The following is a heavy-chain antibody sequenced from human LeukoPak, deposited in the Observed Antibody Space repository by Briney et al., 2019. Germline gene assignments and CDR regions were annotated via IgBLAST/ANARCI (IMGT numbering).Heavy chain of an antibody. Sequence: PGRSLRLSCAASGFTFSSYGMHWVRQAPGKGLEWVAVIWYDGSNKYYADSVKGRFTISRDNSKNTLYLQMNSLRAEDTAVYYCGRGGMGQGFYYGMDVWGKGTTVTVSS. CDR2: IWYDGSNK. CDR3: GRGGMGQGFYYGMDV. D-gene: IGHD1-26*01. V-gene: IGHV3-33*01. CDR1: GFTFSSYG. J-gene: IGHJ6*04.